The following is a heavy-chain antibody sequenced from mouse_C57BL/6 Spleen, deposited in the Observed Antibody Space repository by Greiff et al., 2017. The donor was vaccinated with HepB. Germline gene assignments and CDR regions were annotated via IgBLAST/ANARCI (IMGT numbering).Heavy chain of an antibody. J-gene: IGHJ1*03. D-gene: IGHD1-1*01. V-gene: IGHV5-17*01. CDR1: GFTFSDYG. CDR3: ARRLTTVVEGWYFDV. Sequence: EVQLVESGGGLVKPGGSLKLSCAASGFTFSDYGMHWVRQAPEKGLEWVAYISSGSSTIYYADTVKGRFTISRDNAKNTLFLQMTSLRSEDTALYYCARRLTTVVEGWYFDVWGTGTTVTVAS. CDR2: ISSGSSTI.